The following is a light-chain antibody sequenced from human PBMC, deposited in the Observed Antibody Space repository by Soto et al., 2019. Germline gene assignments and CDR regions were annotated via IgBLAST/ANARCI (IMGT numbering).Light chain of an antibody. CDR2: AAS. CDR3: QKYNDAPKT. Sequence: DIQMTQSPSSLSASVGDRVTITCRASQGISSYLAWYQQKPGKVPKLLMYAASTLQSGVPSRFSGSGSGTDFTLTISRLQPEDVATYYCQKYNDAPKTFGQGTNVEIK. V-gene: IGKV1-27*01. CDR1: QGISSY. J-gene: IGKJ1*01.